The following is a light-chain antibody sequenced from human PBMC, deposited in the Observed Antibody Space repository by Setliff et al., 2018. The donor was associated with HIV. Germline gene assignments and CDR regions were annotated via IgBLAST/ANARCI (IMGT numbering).Light chain of an antibody. J-gene: IGLJ1*01. V-gene: IGLV3-21*04. CDR2: YGR. CDR3: QVWNTDSHHPV. Sequence: SYELTQAPSVSVAPGETASISCGGSNVGSYNVHWYQQKPGLAPVLVIYYGRDRPSGVPDRFSAPTSGNTATLTISGAEAGDEADYYCQVWNTDSHHPVFGTGTKVTVL. CDR1: NVGSYN.